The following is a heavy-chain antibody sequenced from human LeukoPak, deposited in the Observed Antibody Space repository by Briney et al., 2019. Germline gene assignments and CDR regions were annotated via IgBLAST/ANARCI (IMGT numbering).Heavy chain of an antibody. V-gene: IGHV4-39*01. CDR2: IYYSGST. J-gene: IGHJ4*02. D-gene: IGHD3-9*01. Sequence: SETLSLTCTVSGGSISSSSYYWGWIRQPPGKGLEWIGSIYYSGSTYYNPSLKSRVTISVDTSKNQFSLKLSSVTAADTAVYYCARHSPGRLVTEDWGQGTLVTVSS. CDR1: GGSISSSSYY. CDR3: ARHSPGRLVTED.